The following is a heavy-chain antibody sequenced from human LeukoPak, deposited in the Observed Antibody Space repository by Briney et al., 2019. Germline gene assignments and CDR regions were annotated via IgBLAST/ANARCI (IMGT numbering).Heavy chain of an antibody. CDR2: IYYSGST. Sequence: SETLSLTCTVSGGSISSSSYYWGWIRQPPGKGLEWIGYIYYSGSTYYNSSLKSRVTISVDTSKNQFSLKLSSVTAADTAVYYCARVPVVAAYYFDYWGQGTLVTVSS. CDR3: ARVPVVAAYYFDY. J-gene: IGHJ4*02. CDR1: GGSISSSSYY. D-gene: IGHD3-22*01. V-gene: IGHV4-30-4*02.